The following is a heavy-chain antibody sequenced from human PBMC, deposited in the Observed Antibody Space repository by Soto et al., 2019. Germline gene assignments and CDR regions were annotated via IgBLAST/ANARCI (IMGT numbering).Heavy chain of an antibody. V-gene: IGHV4-34*01. Sequence: SETLSLTCAVYGGSFSGYYWSWIGQPPGKGLEWIGEINHSGSTNYNPSLKSRVTISVDTSKNQFSLKLSSVTAADTAVYYCARPKSRGLYYYYYGMGVWGQGTTVTVSS. D-gene: IGHD3-10*01. CDR3: ARPKSRGLYYYYYGMGV. CDR1: GGSFSGYY. J-gene: IGHJ6*02. CDR2: INHSGST.